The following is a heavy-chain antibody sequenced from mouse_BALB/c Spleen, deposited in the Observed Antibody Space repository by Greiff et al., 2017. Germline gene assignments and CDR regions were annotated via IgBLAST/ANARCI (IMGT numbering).Heavy chain of an antibody. CDR3: ARQGGYYVLDY. CDR2: ISNGGGST. J-gene: IGHJ2*01. Sequence: EVQLVESGGGLVQPGGSLKLSCAASGFTFSSYTMSWVRQTPEKRLEWVAYISNGGGSTYYPDTVKGRFTISRDNAKNTLYLQMSSLKSEDTAMYYCARQGGYYVLDYWGQGTTLTVSS. D-gene: IGHD2-3*01. CDR1: GFTFSSYT. V-gene: IGHV5-12-2*01.